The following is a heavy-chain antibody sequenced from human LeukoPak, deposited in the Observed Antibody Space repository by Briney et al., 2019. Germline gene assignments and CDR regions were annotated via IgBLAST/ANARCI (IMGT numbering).Heavy chain of an antibody. V-gene: IGHV4-59*08. Sequence: PSETLSLTCTVSGAPISSHYWSWIRQPPGKGLEWIGHIYYSGSTNYNPSLKSRVTILVDTSKNQFSLKLRSVTAADTAIYYCAKTMTTVTTSYGMDVWGQGTTVTVSS. CDR2: IYYSGST. D-gene: IGHD4-17*01. CDR3: AKTMTTVTTSYGMDV. CDR1: GAPISSHY. J-gene: IGHJ6*02.